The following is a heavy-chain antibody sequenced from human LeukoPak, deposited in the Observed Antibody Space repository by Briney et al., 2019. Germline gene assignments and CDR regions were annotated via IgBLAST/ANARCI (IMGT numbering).Heavy chain of an antibody. J-gene: IGHJ6*03. D-gene: IGHD6-13*01. Sequence: SETLSLTCTVSGDSISSSSYYWGWIRQPPGKGLEWIGSIYYSGSTYYNPSLKSRVTISVDTSKNQFSLKLSSVTAADTAVYYCARQTGYSSSWTQTDYYMDVWGKGTTVTISS. CDR1: GDSISSSSYY. CDR2: IYYSGST. V-gene: IGHV4-39*01. CDR3: ARQTGYSSSWTQTDYYMDV.